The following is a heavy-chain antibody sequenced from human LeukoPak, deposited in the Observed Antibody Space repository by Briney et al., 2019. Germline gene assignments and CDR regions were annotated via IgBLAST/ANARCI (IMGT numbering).Heavy chain of an antibody. CDR2: MNPNSGNT. V-gene: IGHV1-8*01. CDR3: ARSTITMVRGVIFYYFDY. CDR1: GYTFTSYD. J-gene: IGHJ4*02. D-gene: IGHD3-10*01. Sequence: ASVKVPCKASGYTFTSYDINWVRQATGQGLEGMGWMNPNSGNTGYAQKFQGRVTMTRNTSISTAYMELSSLRSEDTAVYYCARSTITMVRGVIFYYFDYWGQGTLVTVSS.